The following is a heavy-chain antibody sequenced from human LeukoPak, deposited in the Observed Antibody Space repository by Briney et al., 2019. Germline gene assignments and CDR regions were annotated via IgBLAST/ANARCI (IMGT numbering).Heavy chain of an antibody. V-gene: IGHV1-8*01. CDR2: MNPNSGNT. J-gene: IGHJ4*02. CDR1: GYTFTSYD. CDR3: AREAGTGGFDY. D-gene: IGHD6-19*01. Sequence: ASVKVFCKASGYTFTSYDINWVRQATGQGLEWMGWMNPNSGNTGYAQKFQGRVTMTRDTSISTAYMELSRLRSGDTAVYYCAREAGTGGFDYWGQGTLVTVSS.